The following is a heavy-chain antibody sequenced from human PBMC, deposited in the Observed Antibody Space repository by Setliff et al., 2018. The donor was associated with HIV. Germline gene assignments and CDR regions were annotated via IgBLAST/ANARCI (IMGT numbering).Heavy chain of an antibody. J-gene: IGHJ4*02. CDR3: ARTTKDLQQWLDY. CDR1: GYTFTNYG. V-gene: IGHV1-18*01. Sequence: ASVKVSCKASGYTFTNYGITWVRQAPGHGLEWMGWIGAKNDNTSYAQKFQGRVTMTRDTSTSTVYMELSSLRSEDTAVYYCARTTKDLQQWLDYWGQGTLVTVSS. CDR2: IGAKNDNT. D-gene: IGHD6-19*01.